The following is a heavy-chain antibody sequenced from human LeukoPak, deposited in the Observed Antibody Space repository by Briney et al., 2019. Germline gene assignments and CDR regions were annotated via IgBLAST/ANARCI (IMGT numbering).Heavy chain of an antibody. D-gene: IGHD6-19*01. Sequence: GGSLRLSCAASGFTFSSYWMHWVRQAPGKGLVWVSRINGDGSATGYADSVKGRFTISRDNSKNTLYLQMNSLRAEDTAVYYCAKEFSGWYEGFDYWGQGTLVTVSS. J-gene: IGHJ4*02. V-gene: IGHV3-74*01. CDR2: INGDGSAT. CDR3: AKEFSGWYEGFDY. CDR1: GFTFSSYW.